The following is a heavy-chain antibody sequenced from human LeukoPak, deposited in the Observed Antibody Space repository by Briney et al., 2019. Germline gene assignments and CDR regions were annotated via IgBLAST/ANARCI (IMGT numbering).Heavy chain of an antibody. J-gene: IGHJ3*02. CDR3: ARHTDYPDAFDI. V-gene: IGHV5-51*01. CDR2: IYPSDSDT. D-gene: IGHD3-16*01. CDR1: GYSLTSYW. Sequence: GESLKISRKGSGYSLTSYWIGWVRPMPGKGLGWRGIIYPSDSDTRYRPSFQGQVTISADKSISTAYLQWSSLKASDTAMYYCARHTDYPDAFDIWGPGTMVTVSS.